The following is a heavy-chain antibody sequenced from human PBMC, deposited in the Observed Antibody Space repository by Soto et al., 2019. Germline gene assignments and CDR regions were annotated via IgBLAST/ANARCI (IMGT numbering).Heavy chain of an antibody. CDR2: INPRTGDT. J-gene: IGHJ4*02. D-gene: IGHD3-16*01. V-gene: IGHV1-2*02. Sequence: QVKLVQSGAGVKKPGASVQVSCKASGYTFTEYYLYWVRQAPGQGREWLGGINPRTGDTNQAQKFQGRVTMTRDMSFTTAYMDLHRLTSDDTAGYYWARDPIGGGAPYYFDYWGQGSLVAVSS. CDR3: ARDPIGGGAPYYFDY. CDR1: GYTFTEYY.